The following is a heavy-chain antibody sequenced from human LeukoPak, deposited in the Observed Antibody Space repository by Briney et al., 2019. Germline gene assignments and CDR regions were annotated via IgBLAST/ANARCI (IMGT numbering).Heavy chain of an antibody. CDR2: ISSGSSYT. Sequence: GGSLRLSCAASGFTFSDYYMSWIRQAPGKGLEWVSYISSGSSYTNYADSVKGRFSISRDNSKNTLYLQMNSLRAEDTAVYYCAKDRVVDRYNGLDVWGRGTTVTVSS. D-gene: IGHD2-15*01. J-gene: IGHJ6*02. CDR1: GFTFSDYY. V-gene: IGHV3-11*05. CDR3: AKDRVVDRYNGLDV.